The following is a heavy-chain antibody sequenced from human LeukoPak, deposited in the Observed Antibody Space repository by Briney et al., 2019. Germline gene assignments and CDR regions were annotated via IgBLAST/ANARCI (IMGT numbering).Heavy chain of an antibody. CDR3: ASGSRVYYMDV. CDR1: GFTFSSYA. Sequence: GGSLRLSCAASGFTFSSYAMSWVRQAPGKGLEWVSAISGSGGSTYYADSVKGRFTNSRDNSKNSPYLQMNSLRADDTALYHCASGSRVYYMDVWGKGTTVTVSS. D-gene: IGHD6-13*01. CDR2: ISGSGGST. V-gene: IGHV3-23*01. J-gene: IGHJ6*03.